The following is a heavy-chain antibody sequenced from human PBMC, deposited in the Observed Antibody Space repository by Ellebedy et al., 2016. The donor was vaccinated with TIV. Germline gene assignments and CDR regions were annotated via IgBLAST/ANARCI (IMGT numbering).Heavy chain of an antibody. CDR1: GYIFTNYW. Sequence: GESLKISCKASGYIFTNYWIAWVRQMPGKGLEWMGIIYPDDSDTRYSPSIQGQVTISADKSITTAYLQWSSLEASDTAIYYCARQYCSGGNCYNNWFDPWGQGTPVTVSS. J-gene: IGHJ5*02. CDR2: IYPDDSDT. V-gene: IGHV5-51*01. CDR3: ARQYCSGGNCYNNWFDP. D-gene: IGHD2-15*01.